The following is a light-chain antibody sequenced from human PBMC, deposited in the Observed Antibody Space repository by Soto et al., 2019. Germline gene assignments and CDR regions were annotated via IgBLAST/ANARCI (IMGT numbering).Light chain of an antibody. J-gene: IGLJ1*01. V-gene: IGLV1-40*01. CDR2: SNS. CDR3: QSYDNTLSGFV. CDR1: SSNIGARYA. Sequence: QAVVTQPPSVSGAPGQRVTISCTGSSSNIGARYAVHWYQQLPGTAPKLLISSNSNRPSGVPDRFSGSKSGTSASLAITGLQAEDEADYYCQSYDNTLSGFVFGTGTKLTVL.